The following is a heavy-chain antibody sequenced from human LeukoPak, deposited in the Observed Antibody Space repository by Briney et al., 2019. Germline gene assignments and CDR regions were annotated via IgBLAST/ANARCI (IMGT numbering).Heavy chain of an antibody. D-gene: IGHD3-9*01. CDR2: IYHSGST. Sequence: SETLSLTCTVSGYSISSGYYWGWIRQPPGKGLEWIGSIYHSGSTYYSPSLKNRVTMSVDKSKNHFYLKLSSVTAADTAVYFCARDKSTIDSRIGYFDLWGRGTLVTVSS. CDR1: GYSISSGYY. J-gene: IGHJ2*01. V-gene: IGHV4-38-2*02. CDR3: ARDKSTIDSRIGYFDL.